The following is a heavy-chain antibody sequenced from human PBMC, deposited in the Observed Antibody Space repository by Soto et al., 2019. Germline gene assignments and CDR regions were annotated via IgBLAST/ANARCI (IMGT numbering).Heavy chain of an antibody. CDR3: AREKLDYFDY. V-gene: IGHV1-8*01. CDR2: MNPNSGNT. J-gene: IGHJ4*02. Sequence: QVQLVQSGAEVKKPGASVKVSCKASGYTFTSYDITWVRQPTGQGLEWMGWMNPNSGNTGYAQQFQGRVTMTRNISISTAYMELSSLRSEDTAVYYCAREKLDYFDYWGQGTLVTVSS. CDR1: GYTFTSYD.